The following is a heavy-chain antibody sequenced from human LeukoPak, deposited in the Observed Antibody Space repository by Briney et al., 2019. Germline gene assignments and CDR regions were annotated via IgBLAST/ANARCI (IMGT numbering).Heavy chain of an antibody. CDR1: GYSISSSYY. CDR2: IYYSGST. V-gene: IGHV4-38-2*01. Sequence: SETLSLTCAVSGYSISSSYYWGWIRQPPGKGLERIGSIYYSGSTYYNPSLESRVTISVDTSKNQFSLKLSSVTAADTAVYYCARVRNYDFWSGPTPKYYFDYWGQGTLVTVSS. D-gene: IGHD3-3*01. CDR3: ARVRNYDFWSGPTPKYYFDY. J-gene: IGHJ4*02.